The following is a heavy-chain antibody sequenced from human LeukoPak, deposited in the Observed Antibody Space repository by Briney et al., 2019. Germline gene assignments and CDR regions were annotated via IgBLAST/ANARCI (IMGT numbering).Heavy chain of an antibody. Sequence: ASVKVSCEASGYTFTGYYIHWVRQAPGQGLEWMGWINPNSGGTNYAQKFQGRVTMTRDTSISTAYMELSRLRSDDTAVYYCARDRGGLYYYDSSGYYSAFDIWGQGTMVTVSS. J-gene: IGHJ3*02. CDR3: ARDRGGLYYYDSSGYYSAFDI. V-gene: IGHV1-2*02. D-gene: IGHD3-22*01. CDR2: INPNSGGT. CDR1: GYTFTGYY.